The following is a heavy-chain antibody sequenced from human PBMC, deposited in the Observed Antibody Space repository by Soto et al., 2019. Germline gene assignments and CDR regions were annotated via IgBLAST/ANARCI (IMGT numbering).Heavy chain of an antibody. V-gene: IGHV1-69*13. CDR1: GGTFSSYA. CDR2: IIPILGTA. Sequence: GASVKVSCKASGGTFSSYAISWVRQAPGQGLEWMGGIIPILGTANYAQKFQGRVTITADESTSTAYMELSSLRSEDTAVYYCARAGEPMVRVVIISTGYYYYGMDVWGQGTTVTVSS. J-gene: IGHJ6*02. CDR3: ARAGEPMVRVVIISTGYYYYGMDV. D-gene: IGHD3-10*01.